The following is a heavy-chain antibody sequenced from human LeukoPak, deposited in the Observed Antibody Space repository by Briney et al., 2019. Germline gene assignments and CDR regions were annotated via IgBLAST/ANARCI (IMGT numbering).Heavy chain of an antibody. J-gene: IGHJ3*01. CDR1: GFTFSRYA. D-gene: IGHD4-17*01. CDR3: AKGDDGDWSAFDF. Sequence: GGSLRPSCAASGFTFSRYAMSWVRQAPGKGLEWVAVMSGNGGTALYAGSVRGRFTISRDNSKNTLSLEMNSLRAEDTALYFCAKGDDGDWSAFDFWGQGTMVTVSS. CDR2: MSGNGGTA. V-gene: IGHV3-23*01.